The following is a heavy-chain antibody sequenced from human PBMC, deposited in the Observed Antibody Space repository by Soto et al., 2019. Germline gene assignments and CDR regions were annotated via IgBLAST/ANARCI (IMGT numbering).Heavy chain of an antibody. CDR1: GLTVSRYR. J-gene: IGHJ5*02. D-gene: IGHD3-10*01. CDR3: AKDLAGSDL. Sequence: PGGALRRSCAASGLTVSRYRRSWVRQAPGKGLEWVSAISGSGGSTYYADSVKGRFTISRDNSKNTLYLQMNSLRAEDTAVYYCAKDLAGSDLWGQGTLVSVSS. V-gene: IGHV3-23*01. CDR2: ISGSGGST.